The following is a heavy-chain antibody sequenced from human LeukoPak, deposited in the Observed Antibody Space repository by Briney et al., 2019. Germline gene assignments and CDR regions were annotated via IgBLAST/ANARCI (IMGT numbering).Heavy chain of an antibody. CDR1: GFTFNNFA. CDR2: ISDDGNND. Sequence: GGSLRLSCAASGFTFNNFAMHWVRQAPGKGLEWVAVISDDGNNDYYADSVQGRLTISRGNSKNTLYLQMSSLRAEDTAVYYCAKIGAPSYYDSSGPIDYWGQGTLVTVSS. V-gene: IGHV3-30-3*02. D-gene: IGHD3-22*01. J-gene: IGHJ4*02. CDR3: AKIGAPSYYDSSGPIDY.